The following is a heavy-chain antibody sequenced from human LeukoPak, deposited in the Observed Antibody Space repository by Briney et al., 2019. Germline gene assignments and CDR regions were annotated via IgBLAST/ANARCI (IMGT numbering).Heavy chain of an antibody. Sequence: PGGSLRLSCAASGFTFSTYAISWVRQAPGKGLEWVSAISDTGGSTYYADSVKGRFTISRDISKNTLYLQMNSLRADDTAVYYCAKDLGGGSAFDIWGQGTMVTVSS. CDR1: GFTFSTYA. V-gene: IGHV3-23*01. D-gene: IGHD3-16*01. CDR2: ISDTGGST. CDR3: AKDLGGGSAFDI. J-gene: IGHJ3*02.